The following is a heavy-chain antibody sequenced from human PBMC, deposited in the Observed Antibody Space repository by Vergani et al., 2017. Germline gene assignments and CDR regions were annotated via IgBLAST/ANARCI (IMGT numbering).Heavy chain of an antibody. J-gene: IGHJ4*02. CDR2: ISGSGGYT. Sequence: EVQVLESGGGLVQPGESLRLSCVVSGFTFSSYAMTWVRQAPGKGLEWVSTISGSGGYTYYADSVKGRFTISRDNSKNTLYLQMNSLRAEDTAVYYCAKDERSYGSGSYQEIDYWGQGTLVTVSS. D-gene: IGHD3-10*01. V-gene: IGHV3-23*01. CDR3: AKDERSYGSGSYQEIDY. CDR1: GFTFSSYA.